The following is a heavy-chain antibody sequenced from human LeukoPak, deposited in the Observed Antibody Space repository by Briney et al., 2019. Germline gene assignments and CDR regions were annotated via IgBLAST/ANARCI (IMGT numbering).Heavy chain of an antibody. D-gene: IGHD3-22*01. V-gene: IGHV3-23*01. J-gene: IGHJ4*02. CDR2: ISGSDGTT. CDR3: AKANGYYSD. CDR1: GFTLSSYG. Sequence: GGSLRLSCAASGFTLSSYGMNWVRQAPGKGLEWVSRISGSDGTTYYADSVKGRFTIYRDNSKNSLSLQVSSLRAEDTAVYYCAKANGYYSDWGQGTLVTVSS.